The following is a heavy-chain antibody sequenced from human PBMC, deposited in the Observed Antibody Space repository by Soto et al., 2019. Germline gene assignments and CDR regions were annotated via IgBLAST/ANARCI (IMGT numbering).Heavy chain of an antibody. D-gene: IGHD3-10*01. Sequence: QVQLVQSGSELKKPGASVKVSCKASGYTFTSYAMNWVRQAPGQGLEWMGWINTNTGNPTYAQGFTGRFVFSLDTSVSTAYLQICILKAEDTAVYYCTYGSGSYYREYNWFDPWGQGTLVTVSS. CDR2: INTNTGNP. CDR3: TYGSGSYYREYNWFDP. J-gene: IGHJ5*02. V-gene: IGHV7-4-1*01. CDR1: GYTFTSYA.